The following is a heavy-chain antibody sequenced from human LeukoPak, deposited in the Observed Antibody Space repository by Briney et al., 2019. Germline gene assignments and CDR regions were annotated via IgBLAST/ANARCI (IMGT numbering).Heavy chain of an antibody. CDR3: ASYDPDY. CDR1: GYMFTAHY. D-gene: IGHD3-22*01. V-gene: IGHV1-2*06. J-gene: IGHJ4*02. Sequence: ASVKVSCKTSGYMFTAHYIQWVRQAPGQGLEWMGRLNTNSGGADYAQKFQGRLTMTRDTSISTGYMELTGLTSDDTAVYYCASYDPDYWGQGTLVIVSS. CDR2: LNTNSGGA.